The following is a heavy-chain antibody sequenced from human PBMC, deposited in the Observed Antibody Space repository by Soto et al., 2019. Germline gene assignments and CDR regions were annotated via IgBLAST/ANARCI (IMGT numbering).Heavy chain of an antibody. J-gene: IGHJ4*02. Sequence: QLQLQESGPGLVKPSETLSLTCTVSGGSISSSSYYWGWIRQPPGKGLEWIGSIYYSGSTYYNPSLKSRVTMSVDTSKNQFSLKLSSVTAADTAVYYCARREYGSGRDYWGQGTLVTVSS. CDR3: ARREYGSGRDY. V-gene: IGHV4-39*01. CDR1: GGSISSSSYY. D-gene: IGHD3-10*01. CDR2: IYYSGST.